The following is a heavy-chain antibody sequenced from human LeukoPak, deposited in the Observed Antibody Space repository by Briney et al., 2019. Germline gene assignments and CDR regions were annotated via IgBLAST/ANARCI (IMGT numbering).Heavy chain of an antibody. J-gene: IGHJ6*02. Sequence: PGGSLRLSCAASGFTFRTYEMNWVRQAPGKGLEWVSVIYSGGSTYYADSVKGRFTISRDNSKNTLYLQMNSLRAEDTAVYYCARDLAWRVAGTDYYYGMDVWGQGTTVTVSS. V-gene: IGHV3-53*01. CDR2: IYSGGST. D-gene: IGHD6-19*01. CDR3: ARDLAWRVAGTDYYYGMDV. CDR1: GFTFRTYE.